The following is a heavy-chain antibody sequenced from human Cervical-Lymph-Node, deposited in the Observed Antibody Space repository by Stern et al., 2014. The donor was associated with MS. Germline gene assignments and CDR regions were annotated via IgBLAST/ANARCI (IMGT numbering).Heavy chain of an antibody. CDR2: LFPNDEK. CDR1: GFSLSNARMG. V-gene: IGHV2-26*01. J-gene: IGHJ4*02. CDR3: ARMSGSILYAWANYFDY. Sequence: QVTLKESGPVLVKPTETLTLTCTVSGFSLSNARMGVSWIRQPPGKALEWLVHLFPNDEKSYRTSLKSRLTISKDTSKSQVVLTVTNMDPVDTATYYCARMSGSILYAWANYFDYWGQGILVIVSS. D-gene: IGHD3-16*01.